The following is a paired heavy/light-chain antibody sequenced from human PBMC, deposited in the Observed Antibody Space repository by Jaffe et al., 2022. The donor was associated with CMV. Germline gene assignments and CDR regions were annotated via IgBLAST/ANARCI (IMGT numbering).Light chain of an antibody. CDR1: ETIGGW. J-gene: IGKJ1*01. CDR3: QQYKAYSGT. CDR2: KAS. V-gene: IGKV1-5*03. Sequence: DIQMTQSPSTLSASVGDRVTITCRASETIGGWLAWYQQKPGKAPNLLIYKASILQSGVPSKFSGSGSGTEFTLSIASLQPDDSATYYCQQYKAYSGTFGQGTKVEIK.
Heavy chain of an antibody. D-gene: IGHD6-19*01. V-gene: IGHV3-64D*06. J-gene: IGHJ2*01. CDR2: ISSDGGAT. CDR3: VKVKGEYDSGWHYYYFDL. Sequence: EVQLVESGGGLVQPGGSLKLSCLASGFAFSNYAMHWVRQTPGKGLEYVSAISSDGGATYYVDSVRGRFTISRDNSRDTLYLQLTSLRPEDTAVYYCVKVKGEYDSGWHYYYFDLWGRGTQVTVDS. CDR1: GFAFSNYA.